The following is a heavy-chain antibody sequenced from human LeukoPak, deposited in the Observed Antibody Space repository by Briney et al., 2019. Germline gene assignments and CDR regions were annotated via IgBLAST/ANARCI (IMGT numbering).Heavy chain of an antibody. J-gene: IGHJ4*02. CDR1: GFTFSSNW. Sequence: GGSLRLSCAASGFTFSSNWMHWVRQVPGKGLVWVSLISIDGTITHYADSVRGRFTVSRDNARNTLYLQMNSLRAEDSAVYDCARDGLGLTPFDYWGQGTLVTVSS. D-gene: IGHD6-19*01. CDR3: ARDGLGLTPFDY. CDR2: ISIDGTIT. V-gene: IGHV3-74*01.